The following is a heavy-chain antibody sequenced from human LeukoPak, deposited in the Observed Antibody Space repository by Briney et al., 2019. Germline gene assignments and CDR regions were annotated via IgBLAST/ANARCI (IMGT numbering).Heavy chain of an antibody. Sequence: GASVKVSCMASGGTFSSYAISWVRQAPGQGLEWMGRIIPIFGTANYAQKFPGRVTITTDESTSTAYMELSSLRSEDTAVYYCAREVSAVAGTRLYYFDYWGQGTLVTVSS. V-gene: IGHV1-69*05. CDR2: IIPIFGTA. J-gene: IGHJ4*02. CDR3: AREVSAVAGTRLYYFDY. CDR1: GGTFSSYA. D-gene: IGHD6-19*01.